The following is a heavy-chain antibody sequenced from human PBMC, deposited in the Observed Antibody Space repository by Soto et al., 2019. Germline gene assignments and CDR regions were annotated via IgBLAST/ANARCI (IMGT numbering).Heavy chain of an antibody. CDR1: GFTFSSYA. CDR3: AKGGYDFWSGYHPNWFDP. Sequence: EVQLLESGGGLVQPGGSLRLSCAASGFTFSSYAMSWVRQAPGKGLEWVSAISGSGGSTYYADSVEGRFTISRDNSKNTLYLQMNSLRAEDTAVYYCAKGGYDFWSGYHPNWFDPWGQGTLVTVSS. D-gene: IGHD3-3*01. CDR2: ISGSGGST. V-gene: IGHV3-23*01. J-gene: IGHJ5*02.